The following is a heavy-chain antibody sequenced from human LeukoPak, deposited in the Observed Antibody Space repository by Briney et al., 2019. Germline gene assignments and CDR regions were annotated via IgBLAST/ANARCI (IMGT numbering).Heavy chain of an antibody. V-gene: IGHV4-34*01. CDR1: GGSFSGYY. Sequence: PSETLSLTCAVYGGSFSGYYWSWIRQPPGKGLEWIGEINHSGSTNYNPSLKSRVTISVDTSKNQISLRLNSVTAADTAVYYCARGLWDNGDRFDYWGQGTLVPVSS. CDR3: ARGLWDNGDRFDY. CDR2: INHSGST. D-gene: IGHD4-17*01. J-gene: IGHJ4*02.